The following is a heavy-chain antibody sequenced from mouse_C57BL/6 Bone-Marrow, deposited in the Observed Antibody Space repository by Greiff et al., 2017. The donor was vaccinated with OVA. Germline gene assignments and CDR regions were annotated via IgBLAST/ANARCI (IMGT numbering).Heavy chain of an antibody. V-gene: IGHV1-69*01. CDR2: IDPSDSYT. CDR3: ARGGGLTTVVPY. CDR1: GYTFTSYW. J-gene: IGHJ4*01. D-gene: IGHD1-1*01. Sequence: QVQLQQPGAELVMPGASVKLSCKASGYTFTSYWMHWVKQRPGQGLEWIGEIDPSDSYTNYNQKFKGKSTLTVDKSSSTAYMQLSSLTSEDSAVYYCARGGGLTTVVPYWGQGTSVTVSS.